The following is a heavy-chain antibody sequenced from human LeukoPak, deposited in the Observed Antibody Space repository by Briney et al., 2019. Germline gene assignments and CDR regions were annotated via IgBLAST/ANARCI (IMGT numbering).Heavy chain of an antibody. D-gene: IGHD3-9*01. V-gene: IGHV3-30-3*01. CDR1: GFTFSSYA. Sequence: GGSLRLSCAASGFTFSSYAMHWVRQAPDKGLEWVAVISYDGSNKYYADSVKGRFTISRDNSKNTLYLQMNSLRAEDTAVYYCARSNSAPADYDILTGYRAYDAFDIWGQGTMVTVSS. CDR3: ARSNSAPADYDILTGYRAYDAFDI. CDR2: ISYDGSNK. J-gene: IGHJ3*02.